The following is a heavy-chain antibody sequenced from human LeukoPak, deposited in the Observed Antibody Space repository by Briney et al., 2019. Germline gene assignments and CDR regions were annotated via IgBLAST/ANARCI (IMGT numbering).Heavy chain of an antibody. CDR2: INPNSGVT. CDR3: ARGQQWLEAFDY. V-gene: IGHV1-2*02. J-gene: IGHJ4*02. CDR1: GYTFTSYY. Sequence: GASVKVSCKASGYTFTSYYIHWVRQATGQGLEWMGWINPNSGVTHYPQKFQGRVTMTRDTSIRTAYMEVSSLRSDDTAVYYCARGQQWLEAFDYWGLGTLVTVSS. D-gene: IGHD6-19*01.